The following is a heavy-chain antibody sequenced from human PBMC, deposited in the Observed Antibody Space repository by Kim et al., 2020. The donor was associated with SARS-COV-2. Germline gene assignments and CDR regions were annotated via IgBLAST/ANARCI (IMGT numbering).Heavy chain of an antibody. V-gene: IGHV3-13*01. D-gene: IGHD4-17*01. J-gene: IGHJ3*02. CDR3: ARARTVEDAFDI. Sequence: YYPGSVKGRFTISRENAKNSLYLQMNSLRAGDTAVYYCARARTVEDAFDIWGQGTMVTVSS.